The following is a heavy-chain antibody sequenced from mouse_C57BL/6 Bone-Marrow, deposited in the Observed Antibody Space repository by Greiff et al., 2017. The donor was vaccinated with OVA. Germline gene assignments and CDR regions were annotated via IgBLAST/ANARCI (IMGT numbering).Heavy chain of an antibody. V-gene: IGHV1-72*01. J-gene: IGHJ2*01. CDR1: GYTFTSYW. CDR3: AKGGTYGNYLYY. CDR2: IDPNSGGT. Sequence: QVQLQQPGAELVKPGASVKLSCKASGYTFTSYWMHWVKQRPGRGLGWIGRIDPNSGGTKYNEKFKSKATLTVDKPSSTAYMQLSSLTSEDSAVYYCAKGGTYGNYLYYWGQGTTLTVSS. D-gene: IGHD2-1*01.